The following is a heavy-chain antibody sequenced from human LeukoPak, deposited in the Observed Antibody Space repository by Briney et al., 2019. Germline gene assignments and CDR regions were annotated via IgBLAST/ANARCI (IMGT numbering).Heavy chain of an antibody. J-gene: IGHJ6*02. V-gene: IGHV4-39*07. D-gene: IGHD3-10*01. CDR3: ASGFGELSRYYYGMDV. CDR1: GGSISSSSYY. Sequence: SETLSLTCTVSGGSISSSSYYWGWIRQPPGKGLEWIGSIYYSGSTNYNPSLKSRVTISVDTSKNQFSLKLSSVTAADTAVYYCASGFGELSRYYYGMDVWGQGTTVTVSS. CDR2: IYYSGST.